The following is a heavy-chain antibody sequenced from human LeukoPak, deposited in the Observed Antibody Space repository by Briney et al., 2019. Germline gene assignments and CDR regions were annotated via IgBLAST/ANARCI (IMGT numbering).Heavy chain of an antibody. J-gene: IGHJ4*02. CDR1: GFTFSSYA. D-gene: IGHD6-13*01. Sequence: SGGSLRLSCAASGFTFSSYAMSWVRQAAGKGLEWVSIISDSGISTYYADSVKGRFTISRDNSKNTVYLQMNTLRAEDTAVYYCAKGSNSSSWLFDYWGQGTLVTVSS. CDR3: AKGSNSSSWLFDY. CDR2: ISDSGIST. V-gene: IGHV3-23*01.